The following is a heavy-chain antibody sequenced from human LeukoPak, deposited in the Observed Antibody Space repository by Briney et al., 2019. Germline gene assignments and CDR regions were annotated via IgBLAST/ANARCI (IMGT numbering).Heavy chain of an antibody. CDR3: ARTPMGAAAEYNWFDP. J-gene: IGHJ5*02. V-gene: IGHV1-69*06. D-gene: IGHD6-13*01. Sequence: ASVKVSCKASGGTFSSYAISWVRQAPGQGLEWMGGIIPIFGTANYAQKFQGRVTITADKSTSTAYMELSSLRSEDTAVYYCARTPMGAAAEYNWFDPWGQGTLVTVSS. CDR2: IIPIFGTA. CDR1: GGTFSSYA.